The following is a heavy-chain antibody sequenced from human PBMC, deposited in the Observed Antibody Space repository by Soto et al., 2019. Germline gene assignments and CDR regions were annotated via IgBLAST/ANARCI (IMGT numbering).Heavy chain of an antibody. Sequence: SLVKRCRKASGYRYTVYAIDWVSQAAGQRLEWMGWINAGNGNTKQSQKFQGRVTITRDTSASTAYMELSSLRSEDTAVYYCARSAPPIDYWGQGTLVTVSS. CDR3: ARSAPPIDY. J-gene: IGHJ4*02. CDR2: INAGNGNT. V-gene: IGHV1-3*01. CDR1: GYRYTVYA.